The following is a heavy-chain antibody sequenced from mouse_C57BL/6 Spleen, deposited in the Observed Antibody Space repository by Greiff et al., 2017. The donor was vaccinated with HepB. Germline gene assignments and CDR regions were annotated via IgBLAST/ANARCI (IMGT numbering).Heavy chain of an antibody. CDR3: ARSPYYYGSSLYYFDY. V-gene: IGHV5-17*01. CDR1: GFTFSDYG. CDR2: ISSGSSTI. J-gene: IGHJ2*01. Sequence: VESGGGLVKPGGSLKLSCAASGFTFSDYGMHWVRQAPEKGLEWVAYISSGSSTIYYADTVKGRFTISRDNAKNTLFLQMTSLRSEDTAMYYCARSPYYYGSSLYYFDYWGQGTTLTVSS. D-gene: IGHD1-1*01.